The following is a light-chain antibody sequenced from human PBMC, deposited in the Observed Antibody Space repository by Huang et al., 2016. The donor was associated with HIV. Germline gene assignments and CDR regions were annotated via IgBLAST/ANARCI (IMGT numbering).Light chain of an antibody. CDR1: QGISNY. J-gene: IGKJ2*01. CDR3: QQLNSFPREYT. V-gene: IGKV1-9*01. CDR2: AAS. Sequence: IQLTQSPSSLSASVGDRVPITCRASQGISNYLAWYQQKPGKAPKLLIFAASTLQSGVPSRFSGSGSGTDFTLTISSLQPEDFATYYCQQLNSFPREYTFGQGTKLEIK.